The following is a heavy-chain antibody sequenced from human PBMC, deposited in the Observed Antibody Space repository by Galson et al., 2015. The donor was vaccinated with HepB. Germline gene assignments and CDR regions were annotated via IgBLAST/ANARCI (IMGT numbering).Heavy chain of an antibody. V-gene: IGHV5-51*01. Sequence: QSGAEVKKPGESLKISCKGSGDSLSSYWIAWVRQMPGKGLEWMGVIYLGDSDTKYGPSFQGRVTISADKSISTAYVQWSSLEASDTAMYYCARHSKGARFSGYYAPFDSWGQGTLVIVSS. D-gene: IGHD3-22*01. CDR2: IYLGDSDT. CDR3: ARHSKGARFSGYYAPFDS. J-gene: IGHJ4*02. CDR1: GDSLSSYW.